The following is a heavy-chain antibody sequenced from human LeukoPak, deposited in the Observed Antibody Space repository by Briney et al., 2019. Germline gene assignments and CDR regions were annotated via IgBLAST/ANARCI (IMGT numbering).Heavy chain of an antibody. Sequence: GGSLVLSCAATGFTFSSYAMDGVRRAPGKGLEWVAVISYDGSKKYYADSVKGRFTISRDNSKNTLYLQMNSLRAEDTAVYYCARASDGMDVWGQGTTVTVSS. CDR3: ARASDGMDV. J-gene: IGHJ6*02. V-gene: IGHV3-30-3*01. CDR2: ISYDGSKK. CDR1: GFTFSSYA.